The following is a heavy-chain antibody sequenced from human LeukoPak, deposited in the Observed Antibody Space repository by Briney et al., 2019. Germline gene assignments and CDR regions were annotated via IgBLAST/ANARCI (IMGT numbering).Heavy chain of an antibody. CDR3: ARPYCSTITCFYYFDY. V-gene: IGHV1-2*02. D-gene: IGHD2-2*01. CDR1: GYTFTGHY. J-gene: IGHJ4*02. Sequence: ASVKVSCKASGYTFTGHYIHWVRQAPGQGLEWMGWINPNSGRTDYAQNFQDRVTMTRDTSISTAYMVLSRLRSDDTAVYYCARPYCSTITCFYYFDYWGQGTLVTVSA. CDR2: INPNSGRT.